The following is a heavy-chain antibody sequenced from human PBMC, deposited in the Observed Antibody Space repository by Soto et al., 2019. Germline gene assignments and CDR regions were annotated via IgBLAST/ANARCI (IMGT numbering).Heavy chain of an antibody. Sequence: VESLKISCKGSGYSFTSYWISWVRQMPGKGLEWMGRIDPSDSYTNYSPSFQGHVTISADKSIGTAYLQWSSLKASDTAMYYCARLLYYDILTGSYYYYGMDVWGQGTTVTVSS. CDR1: GYSFTSYW. CDR2: IDPSDSYT. J-gene: IGHJ6*02. CDR3: ARLLYYDILTGSYYYYGMDV. D-gene: IGHD3-9*01. V-gene: IGHV5-10-1*01.